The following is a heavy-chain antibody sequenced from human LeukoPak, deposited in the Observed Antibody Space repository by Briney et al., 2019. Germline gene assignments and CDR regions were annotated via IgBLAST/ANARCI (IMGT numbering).Heavy chain of an antibody. D-gene: IGHD4-17*01. CDR3: AKDGGYGDLQH. V-gene: IGHV3-30*18. Sequence: GGSLRLSCAASGFTFSSYGMHWVRQAPGKGLEWVAVISYDGSNKYYADSVKGRFTISRDNSKNTLYLQMNSLRAEDTAVYYCAKDGGYGDLQHWGQGTLVTVSS. CDR1: GFTFSSYG. J-gene: IGHJ1*01. CDR2: ISYDGSNK.